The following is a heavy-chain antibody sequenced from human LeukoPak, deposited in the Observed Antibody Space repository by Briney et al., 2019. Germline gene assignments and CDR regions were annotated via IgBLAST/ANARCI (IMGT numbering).Heavy chain of an antibody. Sequence: HPGGSLRLSCTASGFTFSIYAMSWVRQAPGKGLEWVANIRQDGSVQNYVDSVKGRFTISRDNPKNSVYLQMSSLRAEDTAVYYCLVTTRSRGFDYWGQGTLVTVSS. CDR2: IRQDGSVQ. D-gene: IGHD1/OR15-1a*01. J-gene: IGHJ4*02. V-gene: IGHV3-7*01. CDR1: GFTFSIYA. CDR3: LVTTRSRGFDY.